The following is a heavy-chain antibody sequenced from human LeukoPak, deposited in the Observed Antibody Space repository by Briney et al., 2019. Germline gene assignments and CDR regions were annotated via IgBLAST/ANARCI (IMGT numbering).Heavy chain of an antibody. CDR3: AREDYYYYMDV. CDR2: IYYSGST. V-gene: IGHV4-30-4*08. J-gene: IGHJ6*03. Sequence: NPSQTPSLTCTVSGGSISSGDYYWSWIRQPPGKGLEWIGYIYYSGSTYYNPSLKSRVTISVDTSKNQFSLKLSSVTAADTAVYYCAREDYYYYMDVWGKGTTVTVSS. CDR1: GGSISSGDYY.